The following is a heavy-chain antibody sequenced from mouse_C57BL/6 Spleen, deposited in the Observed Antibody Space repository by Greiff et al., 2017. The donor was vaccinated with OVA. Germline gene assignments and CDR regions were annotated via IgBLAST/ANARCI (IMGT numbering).Heavy chain of an antibody. J-gene: IGHJ2*01. CDR1: GYAFTNYL. CDR2: INPGSGGT. CDR3: ARVPYYGSGGYFDY. Sequence: VQLQQSGAELVRPGTSVKVSCKASGYAFTNYLIEWVKQRPGQGLEWIGVINPGSGGTNYNEKFKGKATLTSDKSSSTAYMQLSSLTSEDSAGYFCARVPYYGSGGYFDYWGQGTTLTVSS. D-gene: IGHD1-1*01. V-gene: IGHV1-54*01.